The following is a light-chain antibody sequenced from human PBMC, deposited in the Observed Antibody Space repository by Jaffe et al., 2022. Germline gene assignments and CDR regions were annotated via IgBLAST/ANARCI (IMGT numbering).Light chain of an antibody. CDR3: QQHYSTPPT. J-gene: IGKJ4*01. Sequence: DIVMTQSPDSLAVSLGERATINCKSSQSVLYNSNNKNYLAWYQQKPGQPPKLLISWASIRESGVPDRFSGSGSGTDFTLTISSLEAEDVAIYYCQQHYSTPPTFGGGTKVEIK. V-gene: IGKV4-1*01. CDR1: QSVLYNSNNKNY. CDR2: WAS.